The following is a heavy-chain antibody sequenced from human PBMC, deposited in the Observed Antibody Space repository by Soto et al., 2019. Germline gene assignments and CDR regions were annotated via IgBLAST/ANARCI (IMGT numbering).Heavy chain of an antibody. Sequence: PLSLTCTVSGGYISSGDYSWSWIRQPTGKGLEWIGFIYYMGSTYYNPSLKRRATISVETSKNQFSLQLRYVTAADTAVYYCARERITIFGVVIIPDYWGQGTMVTVSS. V-gene: IGHV4-30-4*01. CDR3: ARERITIFGVVIIPDY. J-gene: IGHJ4*02. D-gene: IGHD3-3*01. CDR2: IYYMGST. CDR1: GGYISSGDYS.